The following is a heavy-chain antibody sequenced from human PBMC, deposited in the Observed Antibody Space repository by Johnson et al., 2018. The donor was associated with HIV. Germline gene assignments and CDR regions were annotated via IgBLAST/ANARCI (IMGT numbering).Heavy chain of an antibody. D-gene: IGHD6-13*01. Sequence: QVQLVESGGGLVKPGGSLRLSCAASGFNLSDYYMRWIRQTPGKGLEWVSDSSRSGSTIYYADSVKGRFTISRDKANNTLHLQMNSLRAEDTAVYYCASKLVRPRDAFDIWGQGTMVTVSS. CDR3: ASKLVRPRDAFDI. J-gene: IGHJ3*02. CDR2: SSRSGSTI. CDR1: GFNLSDYY. V-gene: IGHV3-11*04.